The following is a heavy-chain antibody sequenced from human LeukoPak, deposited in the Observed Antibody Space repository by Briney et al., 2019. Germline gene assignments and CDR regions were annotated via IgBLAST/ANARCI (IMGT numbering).Heavy chain of an antibody. CDR1: GFTFSSYG. J-gene: IGHJ3*02. CDR2: IWYDGSNK. D-gene: IGHD1-1*01. Sequence: PGRSLRLSCAASGFTFSSYGMHWVRQAPGKGLEWVAVIWYDGSNKYYADSVKGRFTISRDNSKNTLYLQMNSLTAEDTAVYYCARKMKTGDRVGTFDIWGQGTMVTVSS. CDR3: ARKMKTGDRVGTFDI. V-gene: IGHV3-33*01.